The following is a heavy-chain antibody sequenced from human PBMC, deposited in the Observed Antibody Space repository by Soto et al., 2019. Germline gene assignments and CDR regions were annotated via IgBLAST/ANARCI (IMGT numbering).Heavy chain of an antibody. V-gene: IGHV3-23*01. J-gene: IGHJ4*02. Sequence: PGGSLRLSCVASGFTFSRHGLSWVRQAPGKGLEWVSTINPSGDSTFYADSVKGRFTVSRDNSKNTVYLQMNSLSAGDTAVYLCAKVDVSTAGSFDYWGQGALVTVSS. CDR1: GFTFSRHG. D-gene: IGHD6-13*01. CDR2: INPSGDST. CDR3: AKVDVSTAGSFDY.